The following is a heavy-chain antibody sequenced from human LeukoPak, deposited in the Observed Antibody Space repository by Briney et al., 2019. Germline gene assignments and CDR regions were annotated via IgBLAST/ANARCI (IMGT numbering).Heavy chain of an antibody. J-gene: IGHJ4*02. D-gene: IGHD3-10*01. Sequence: SETLSLTCTVSGGSISSYYWGWIRLPPGKGLEWIGYISYSGSTTYIPSLKSRVTILVGTSMNQFSLKLSSVTAADTAVYYCVRITQGTIDYWGRGTLVTVSS. CDR2: ISYSGST. CDR1: GGSISSYY. V-gene: IGHV4-59*01. CDR3: VRITQGTIDY.